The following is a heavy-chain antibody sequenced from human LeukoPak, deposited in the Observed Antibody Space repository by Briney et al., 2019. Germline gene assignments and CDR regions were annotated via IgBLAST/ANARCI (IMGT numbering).Heavy chain of an antibody. J-gene: IGHJ5*02. CDR1: GFTFSSYA. CDR2: ISGSAGST. D-gene: IGHD6-13*01. CDR3: AIDLKRWQQLRWFDP. V-gene: IGHV3-23*01. Sequence: PGGSLRLSCAASGFTFSSYAMSWVRQAPGKGLEWVSAISGSAGSTYYADSVKGRFTISRDNSKNKQYLQMNSLRAEDKAVYYCAIDLKRWQQLRWFDPWGQGTLVTVSS.